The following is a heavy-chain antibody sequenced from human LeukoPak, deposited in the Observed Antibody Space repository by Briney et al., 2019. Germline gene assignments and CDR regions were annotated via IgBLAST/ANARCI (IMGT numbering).Heavy chain of an antibody. CDR3: AKVYGGNGNDAFDI. CDR1: GFTLSSYG. Sequence: GGSLRLSCAASGFTLSSYGMHWVRQAPGKGLEWAALILYDGSNKYYADSVKGRFTISRDNSKNTLYLQMNSLRAEDTAVYYCAKVYGGNGNDAFDIWGQGTMVTVSS. V-gene: IGHV3-30*18. D-gene: IGHD4-23*01. J-gene: IGHJ3*02. CDR2: ILYDGSNK.